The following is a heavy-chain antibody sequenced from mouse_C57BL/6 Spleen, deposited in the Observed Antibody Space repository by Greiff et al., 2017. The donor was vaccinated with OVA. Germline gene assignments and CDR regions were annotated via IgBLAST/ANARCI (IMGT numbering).Heavy chain of an antibody. CDR2: IWTGGGT. Sequence: QVQLQQSGPGLVAPSQSLSITCTVSGFSLTSYAISWVRQPPGKGLEWLGVIWTGGGTNYNSALKSRLSISKDNSKSQVFLKMNSLQTDDTARYYCASLYGNYRGYYAMDYWGQGTSVTVSS. J-gene: IGHJ4*01. CDR1: GFSLTSYA. V-gene: IGHV2-9-1*01. CDR3: ASLYGNYRGYYAMDY. D-gene: IGHD2-1*01.